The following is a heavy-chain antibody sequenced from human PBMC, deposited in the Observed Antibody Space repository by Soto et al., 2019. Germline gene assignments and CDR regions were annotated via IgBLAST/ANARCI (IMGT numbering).Heavy chain of an antibody. V-gene: IGHV3-30*18. Sequence: QVQVVESGGGVVQPGRSLRLSCAASGFSFNSYGMHWVRQAPGKGLEWVAIISYDGRNKYYADSVKGRFTISRDSPKNTLYLQMNSLRAEDTAVYNCAKGGSSSARYFDAWGQGALVTVSP. CDR2: ISYDGRNK. J-gene: IGHJ5*02. CDR3: AKGGSSSARYFDA. CDR1: GFSFNSYG. D-gene: IGHD6-6*01.